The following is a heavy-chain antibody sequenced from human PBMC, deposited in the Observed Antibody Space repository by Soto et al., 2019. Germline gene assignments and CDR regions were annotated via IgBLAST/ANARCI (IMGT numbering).Heavy chain of an antibody. D-gene: IGHD2-8*01. CDR1: GYNFTSYF. J-gene: IGHJ3*02. Sequence: ASVKVSCKASGYNFTSYFMHWVRQAPGQGLEWMGIMNPNGATPGYTQKFQGRVTMTRNTSMSTAYMELSSLRSEDTAVYYCARGVNGLDAFDIWGQGTMVTVSS. CDR3: ARGVNGLDAFDI. CDR2: MNPNGATP. V-gene: IGHV1-46*01.